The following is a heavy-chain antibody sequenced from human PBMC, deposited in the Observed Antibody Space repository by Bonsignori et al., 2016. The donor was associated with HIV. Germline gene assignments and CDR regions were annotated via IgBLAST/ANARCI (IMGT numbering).Heavy chain of an antibody. CDR2: IYSIYSGGST. CDR1: GVTVSTNH. D-gene: IGHD3-3*01. CDR3: ARDPTIFGEPGY. Sequence: EVQVVESGGGLVQPGGSLRLSCAVSGVTVSTNHMSWVRQAPGKGLEWVSVIYSIYSGGSTYYADSVKGRFTISRDNSKNTVYLQMSSLRAEDTAMYYCARDPTIFGEPGYWGQGTLVTVSS. V-gene: IGHV3-66*01. J-gene: IGHJ4*02.